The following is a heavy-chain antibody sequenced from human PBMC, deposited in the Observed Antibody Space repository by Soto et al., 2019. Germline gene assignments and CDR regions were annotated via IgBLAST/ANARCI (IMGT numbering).Heavy chain of an antibody. J-gene: IGHJ5*02. CDR1: GVSIHNSHSF. Sequence: PSETLSLTCAVSGVSIHNSHSFWAWIRQPPGKGLELIGSVYYSGGSHYNPSLKGRVTISVDMSNNQVSLRVNSVTAADTAVYYCGRVVEGATRHTDSDSWGQGMLVTVSS. D-gene: IGHD2-15*01. CDR3: GRVVEGATRHTDSDS. V-gene: IGHV4-39*02. CDR2: VYYSGGS.